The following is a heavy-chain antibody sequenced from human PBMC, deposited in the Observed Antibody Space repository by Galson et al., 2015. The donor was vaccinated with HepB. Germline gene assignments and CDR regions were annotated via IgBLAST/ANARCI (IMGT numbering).Heavy chain of an antibody. D-gene: IGHD3-3*02. CDR1: GFTFSSYG. CDR3: AKVISSHKRNDAFDI. CDR2: IRYDGSNK. Sequence: SLRLSCAASGFTFSSYGMHWVRQAPGKGLEWVAFIRYDGSNKYYADSVKGRFTISRDNSKNTLYLQMNSLRGEDTAVYYCAKVISSHKRNDAFDIWGQGTMVTVSS. V-gene: IGHV3-30*02. J-gene: IGHJ3*02.